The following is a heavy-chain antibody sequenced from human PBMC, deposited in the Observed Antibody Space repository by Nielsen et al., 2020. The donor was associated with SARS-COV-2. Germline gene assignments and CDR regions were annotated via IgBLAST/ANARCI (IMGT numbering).Heavy chain of an antibody. CDR2: ISTTSTYI. CDR1: GFTFSSYA. J-gene: IGHJ4*01. CDR3: ARAPRGGYQTVDY. D-gene: IGHD5-12*01. Sequence: GGSLRLSCAASGFTFSSYAMSWVRQAPGKGLEWVSYISTTSTYIYDADSVKGRFTISRDNAKNSLYLQMNSLRVEDTAMYYCARAPRGGYQTVDYWGHGTLVTVFS. V-gene: IGHV3-21*01.